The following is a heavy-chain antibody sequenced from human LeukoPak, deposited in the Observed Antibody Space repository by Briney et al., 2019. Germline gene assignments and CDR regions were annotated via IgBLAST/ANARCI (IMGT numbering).Heavy chain of an antibody. CDR2: ISAYNGNT. Sequence: VASVKVSCKASGYTFTSYGISWVRQAPGQGLEWMGWISAYNGNTNYAQKLQGRVTMTTDTSTSTAYMELRSLRAEDTAVYYCARDLEQWLGNNWFDSWGQGTLVTVSS. CDR3: ARDLEQWLGNNWFDS. D-gene: IGHD6-19*01. CDR1: GYTFTSYG. V-gene: IGHV1-18*01. J-gene: IGHJ5*01.